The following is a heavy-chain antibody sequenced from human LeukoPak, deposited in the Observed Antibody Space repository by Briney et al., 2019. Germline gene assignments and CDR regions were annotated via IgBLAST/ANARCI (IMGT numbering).Heavy chain of an antibody. D-gene: IGHD4-17*01. CDR2: IGYSAGDT. V-gene: IGHV3-23*01. CDR1: GFTVSSYA. Sequence: GGSLRLSCAASGFTVSSYAMTWVRQAPGKGLEWVSAIGYSAGDTYYADSVKGRFTVSRDNSMNTLYLQMSSLRADDTALYYCAKDDDGHHHGVDHWGQGTLVTVSS. CDR3: AKDDDGHHHGVDH. J-gene: IGHJ4*02.